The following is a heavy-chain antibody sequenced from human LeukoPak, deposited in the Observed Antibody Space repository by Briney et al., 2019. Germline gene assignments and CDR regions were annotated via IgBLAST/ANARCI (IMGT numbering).Heavy chain of an antibody. CDR1: GYTFTSYA. Sequence: ASVKVSCKASGYTFTSYAMHWVRQAPGQRLEWMGWINAGNGNTKYSQKFQGRVTITRDTSASTAYMELSSLRSEDTAVYYCAKDFAIFGVVIISDAFDIWGQGTMVTVSS. D-gene: IGHD3-3*01. V-gene: IGHV1-3*01. J-gene: IGHJ3*02. CDR2: INAGNGNT. CDR3: AKDFAIFGVVIISDAFDI.